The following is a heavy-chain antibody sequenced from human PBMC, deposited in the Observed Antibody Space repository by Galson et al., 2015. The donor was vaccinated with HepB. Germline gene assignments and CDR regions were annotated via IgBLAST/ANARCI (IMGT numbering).Heavy chain of an antibody. D-gene: IGHD3-10*01. J-gene: IGHJ2*01. Sequence: SLRLSCAASGFTYRSSTMNWVRQAPGKGLESVSYISSTGTTMSYAEAAKRRFTISRDNAQNSLYLQMNSLRDEDTAVYYCARVYFGSGSSSAYWYFDLWGRGALVTVSS. CDR2: ISSTGTTM. V-gene: IGHV3-48*02. CDR1: GFTYRSST. CDR3: ARVYFGSGSSSAYWYFDL.